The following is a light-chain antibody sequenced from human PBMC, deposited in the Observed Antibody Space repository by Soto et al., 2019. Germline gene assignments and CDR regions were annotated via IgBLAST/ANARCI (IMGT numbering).Light chain of an antibody. CDR3: AAWDDSLNGVV. Sequence: QLVLTQPPSASGTPGQRVTISCSGSNSNIGSKTVNWYQQLPGTAPKLLMYNNNQRPSGVPDRLSGSKSGTSASLAISGLQSEDEADYYCAAWDDSLNGVVFGGGTQLTVL. J-gene: IGLJ2*01. CDR1: NSNIGSKT. V-gene: IGLV1-44*01. CDR2: NNN.